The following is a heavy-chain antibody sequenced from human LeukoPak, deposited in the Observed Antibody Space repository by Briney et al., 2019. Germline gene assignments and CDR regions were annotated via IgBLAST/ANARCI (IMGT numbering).Heavy chain of an antibody. CDR2: IYYSGST. V-gene: IGHV4-59*01. Sequence: SETLSLTCTVSGGSISSYYWSWIRQPPGKGLEWIGYIYYSGSTNYNPSLKSRVTISVDTSKNQLSLKLSSVTAADTAVYYCARVGPTYDSSGYYLGKYFDYWGQGTLVTVSS. CDR1: GGSISSYY. CDR3: ARVGPTYDSSGYYLGKYFDY. J-gene: IGHJ4*02. D-gene: IGHD3-22*01.